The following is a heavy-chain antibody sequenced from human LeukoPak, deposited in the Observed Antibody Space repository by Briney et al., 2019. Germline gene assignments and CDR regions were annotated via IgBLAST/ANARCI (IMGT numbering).Heavy chain of an antibody. CDR3: ARDSLAYYYDR. CDR1: GYTFTSYA. V-gene: IGHV1-3*01. J-gene: IGHJ4*02. Sequence: ASVKVSCKASGYTFTSYAMHWVRQAPGQRLEWMGWINAGNGNTKYSQKFQGRVTITRDTSASTAYMELSSLRSEGTAVYYCARDSLAYYYDRWGQGTLVTVSS. CDR2: INAGNGNT. D-gene: IGHD3-22*01.